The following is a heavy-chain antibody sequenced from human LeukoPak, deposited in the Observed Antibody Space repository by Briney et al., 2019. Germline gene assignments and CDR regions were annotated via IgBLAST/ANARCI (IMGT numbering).Heavy chain of an antibody. Sequence: PGGSLRLSCTPSGFTFSAYAMTWVRQAPGKGLEWVSSIASGVTTYYTDSVKGRLTISRDNSMNTLYLQMNSLRVEDTAIYYCARIWASATDSWGQGALVTVSS. J-gene: IGHJ4*02. V-gene: IGHV3-23*01. CDR1: GFTFSAYA. CDR2: IASGVTT. CDR3: ARIWASATDS. D-gene: IGHD2-15*01.